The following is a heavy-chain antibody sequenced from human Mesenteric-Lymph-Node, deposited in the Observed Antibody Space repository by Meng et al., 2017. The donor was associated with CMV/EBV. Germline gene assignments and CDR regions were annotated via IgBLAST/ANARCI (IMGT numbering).Heavy chain of an antibody. CDR2: INPSDNST. CDR3: AGGGTHFDS. V-gene: IGHV1-46*01. CDR1: GYNFTNYY. J-gene: IGHJ4*02. Sequence: KVYCKASGYNFTNYYIHWVRQAPGQGLEWMGIINPSDNSTANAQTFQGRVTVTSDTSTSTVYMELSSLTSEDTAVYYCAGGGTHFDSWGQGTLVTVSS. D-gene: IGHD1-1*01.